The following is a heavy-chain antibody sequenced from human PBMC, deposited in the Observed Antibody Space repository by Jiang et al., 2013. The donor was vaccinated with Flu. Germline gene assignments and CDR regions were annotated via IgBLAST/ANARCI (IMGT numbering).Heavy chain of an antibody. D-gene: IGHD3-9*01. V-gene: IGHV3-74*01. CDR2: INNDGTIT. CDR3: ARGGHKTLTGXASIILTP. Sequence: GLVWVSRINNDGTITSYPDSVEGRFTISRDNAKNTLYLQMSSLRTEDAAVYYCARGGHKTLTGXASIILTPWGQGTLVTVSS. J-gene: IGHJ4*02.